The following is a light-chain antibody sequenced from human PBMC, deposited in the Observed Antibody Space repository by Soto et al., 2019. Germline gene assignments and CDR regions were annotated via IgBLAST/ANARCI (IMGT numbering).Light chain of an antibody. V-gene: IGKV1-9*01. J-gene: IGKJ5*01. CDR2: AAS. Sequence: DIQLTQSPSFLSASVGDRVTITCRSSQAIDNYLAWYQQKPGKAPKILIYAASLLQSGVPSRFSGSGSGTEFTLTINSLQPEDFASYYCQQINSVPFIFGQGTRLEIK. CDR1: QAIDNY. CDR3: QQINSVPFI.